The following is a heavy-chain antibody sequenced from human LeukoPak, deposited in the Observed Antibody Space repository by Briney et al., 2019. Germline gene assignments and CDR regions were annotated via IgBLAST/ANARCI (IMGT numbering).Heavy chain of an antibody. CDR3: ARDSKTSSLADP. CDR2: INPSGGSA. D-gene: IGHD2-2*01. Sequence: ASVKVSCKACGYTFTSYYIHWVRQAPGQGLEWMGIINPSGGSASYAQKFEGRVTMTRDTSTSTVYMELSSLRAEDTAVYYCARDSKTSSLADPWGQGTLVTVSS. J-gene: IGHJ5*02. V-gene: IGHV1-46*01. CDR1: GYTFTSYY.